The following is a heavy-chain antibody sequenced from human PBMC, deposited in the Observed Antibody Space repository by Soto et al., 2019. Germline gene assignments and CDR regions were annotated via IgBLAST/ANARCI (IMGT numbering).Heavy chain of an antibody. V-gene: IGHV3-20*04. CDR1: GFPFDDYV. Sequence: GGALRLSCAAFGFPFDDYVMSWVRQAPGKGLEWVSGINRDGGSTGYADSVKGRFTISRDNAKNSLYLQMNSLRAEDTAFYYCARAPGYYGDFFDYWGQGTLVTVSS. J-gene: IGHJ4*02. CDR2: INRDGGST. CDR3: ARAPGYYGDFFDY. D-gene: IGHD4-17*01.